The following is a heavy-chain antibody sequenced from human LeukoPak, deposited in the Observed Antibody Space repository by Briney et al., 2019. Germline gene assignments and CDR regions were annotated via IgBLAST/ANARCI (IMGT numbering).Heavy chain of an antibody. D-gene: IGHD2-2*01. V-gene: IGHV3-23*01. J-gene: IGHJ4*02. CDR2: ISGSGGST. CDR3: ARDNRGSSSTSPYYFDY. Sequence: PGGSLRLSCAASGFTFSSYAMSWVRQAPGKGLEWVSAISGSGGSTYYADSVKGRFTISRDNAKNSLYLQMNSLRAEDTAVYYCARDNRGSSSTSPYYFDYWGQGTLVTVSS. CDR1: GFTFSSYA.